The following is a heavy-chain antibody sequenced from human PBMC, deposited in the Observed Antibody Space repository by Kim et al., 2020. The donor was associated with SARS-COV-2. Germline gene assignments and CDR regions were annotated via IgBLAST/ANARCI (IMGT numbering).Heavy chain of an antibody. D-gene: IGHD4-4*01. CDR2: INPSGGAT. J-gene: IGHJ6*02. CDR1: GYSYISHS. Sequence: ASVKVSCKAPGYSYISHSMHWVRQAPGQGLEWMGRINPSGGATTYAQNFQGRVSLTWDTSTSTVYMELRSLGCDDTAMYYCATRVTADMDVWGQGATVTVCS. CDR3: ATRVTADMDV. V-gene: IGHV1-46*01.